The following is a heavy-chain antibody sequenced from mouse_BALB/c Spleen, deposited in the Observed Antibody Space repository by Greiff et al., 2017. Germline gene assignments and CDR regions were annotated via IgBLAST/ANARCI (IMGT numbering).Heavy chain of an antibody. V-gene: IGHV3-2*02. CDR3: ARGTTATWFAY. CDR2: ISYSGST. J-gene: IGHJ3*01. Sequence: EVKVEESGPGLVKPSQSLSLTCTVTGYSITSDYAWNWIRQFPGNKLEWMGYISYSGSTSYNPSLKSRISITRDTSKNQFFLQLNSVTTEDTATYYCARGTTATWFAYWGQGTLVTVSA. D-gene: IGHD1-2*01. CDR1: GYSITSDYA.